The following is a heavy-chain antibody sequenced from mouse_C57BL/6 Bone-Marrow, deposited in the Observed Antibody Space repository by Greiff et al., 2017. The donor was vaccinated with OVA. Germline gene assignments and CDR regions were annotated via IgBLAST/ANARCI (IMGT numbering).Heavy chain of an antibody. CDR1: GYTFTSYW. CDR2: IDPSDSYT. Sequence: QVQLQQPGAELVMPGASVKLSCKASGYTFTSYWMPWVKQRPGQGLEWIGEIDPSDSYTNYTQKFKGKSPLTVDKSSSTAYMQLSILTSEDSAVYYWAREGSNLYWYFDGWGTGTTVTVSS. J-gene: IGHJ1*03. CDR3: AREGSNLYWYFDG. V-gene: IGHV1-69*01.